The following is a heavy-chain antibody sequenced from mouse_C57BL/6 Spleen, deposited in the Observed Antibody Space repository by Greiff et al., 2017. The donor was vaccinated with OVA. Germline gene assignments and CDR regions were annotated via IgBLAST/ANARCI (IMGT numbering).Heavy chain of an antibody. CDR2: IYPGDGDT. Sequence: QVQLQQSGPELVKPGASVKISCKASGYAFSSSWMNWVKQRPGKGLEWIGRIYPGDGDTNYNGKFKGKATLTADKSSSTAYMQLSSLTSEDSAVYFCASPSYYGSSYYAMDYWGQGTSVTVSS. V-gene: IGHV1-82*01. CDR1: GYAFSSSW. CDR3: ASPSYYGSSYYAMDY. D-gene: IGHD1-1*01. J-gene: IGHJ4*01.